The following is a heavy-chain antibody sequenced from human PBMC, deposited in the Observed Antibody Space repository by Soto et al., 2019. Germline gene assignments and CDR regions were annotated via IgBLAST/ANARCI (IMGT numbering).Heavy chain of an antibody. CDR2: IDWDDDK. D-gene: IGHD3-10*01. V-gene: IGHV2-70*12. CDR3: AHIRGAGAYYYYPMDV. Sequence: SGPTLVNPRQTLTLTCTFSGFSLTTPGMCVSWIRQPPGKALEWLAVIDWDDDKYYSTSLKTRLSISMDTSKNQVVLEMTNVAPVDTATYYCAHIRGAGAYYYYPMDVWGQGTTVTVSS. CDR1: GFSLTTPGMC. J-gene: IGHJ6*02.